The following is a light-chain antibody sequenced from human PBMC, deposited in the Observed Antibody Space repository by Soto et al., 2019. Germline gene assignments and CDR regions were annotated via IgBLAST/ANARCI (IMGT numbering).Light chain of an antibody. CDR2: EVT. Sequence: QSVLTQPPSASGSPGQSVTISCTGSSSDVGGYNYVSWYRQHPGKAPKLMIYEVTKRPSGVPDRFSGSRSGNTASLTVSGLQAEDEADYYCSSYAGSKNYVFGTGTKVTVL. V-gene: IGLV2-8*01. J-gene: IGLJ1*01. CDR1: SSDVGGYNY. CDR3: SSYAGSKNYV.